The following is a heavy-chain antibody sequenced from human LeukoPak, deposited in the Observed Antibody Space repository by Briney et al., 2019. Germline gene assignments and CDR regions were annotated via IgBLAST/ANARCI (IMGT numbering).Heavy chain of an antibody. V-gene: IGHV1-18*01. Sequence: EASVKVSCKASGYTFTSYGISWVRQAPGQGLEWMGWISAYNGNTNYAQKLQGRVTMTTDTSTSTAYMELRSLRSDDTAVYCCARDGWDDSSGYLFGEWGQGTLVTVSS. D-gene: IGHD3-22*01. J-gene: IGHJ4*02. CDR1: GYTFTSYG. CDR2: ISAYNGNT. CDR3: ARDGWDDSSGYLFGE.